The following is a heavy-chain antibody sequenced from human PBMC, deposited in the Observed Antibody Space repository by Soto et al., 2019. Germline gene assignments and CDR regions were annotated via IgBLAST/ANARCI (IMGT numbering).Heavy chain of an antibody. J-gene: IGHJ4*02. CDR2: LSYDGSNE. V-gene: IGHV3-30*03. Sequence: GGSLRLSCAASGFTFSSYGMHWVRQAPGKGLEWVAILSYDGSNEYYADSVKGRLTISRDNSKNTLYLQMNSLRAEDTAVYYCERDSVVGEILYYHDYSSQETLVTVSS. CDR3: ERDSVVGEILYYHDY. D-gene: IGHD2-15*01. CDR1: GFTFSSYG.